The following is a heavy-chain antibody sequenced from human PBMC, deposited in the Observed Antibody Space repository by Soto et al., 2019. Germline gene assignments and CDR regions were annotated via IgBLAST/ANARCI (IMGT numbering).Heavy chain of an antibody. V-gene: IGHV4-34*01. CDR2: INHSGST. Sequence: GSLSLTCAVYGGSFSGYYWSWIRQPPGKGLEWIGEINHSGSTNYNPSLKSRVTISVDTSKNQFSLKLSSVTAADTAVYYCASVVVVAATPAWFDYWGQGTLVTVSS. CDR1: GGSFSGYY. D-gene: IGHD2-15*01. CDR3: ASVVVVAATPAWFDY. J-gene: IGHJ4*02.